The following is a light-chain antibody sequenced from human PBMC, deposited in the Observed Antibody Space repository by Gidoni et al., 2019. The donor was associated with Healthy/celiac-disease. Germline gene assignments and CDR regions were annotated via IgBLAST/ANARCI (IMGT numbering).Light chain of an antibody. J-gene: IGKJ1*01. Sequence: DIQMTHYTSTLSASVGDRVTIPCRASQSISSGLAWYQQKPGKAPKLLIDDSSSLESGVPSRFSGSGSGTEFTLTISSLQPDDFATYYCQQYNSYSGTFGQGTKVEIK. CDR1: QSISSG. CDR3: QQYNSYSGT. V-gene: IGKV1-5*01. CDR2: DSS.